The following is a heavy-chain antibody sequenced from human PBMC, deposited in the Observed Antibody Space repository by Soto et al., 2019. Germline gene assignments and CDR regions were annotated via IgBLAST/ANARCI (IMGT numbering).Heavy chain of an antibody. V-gene: IGHV4-4*07. CDR2: IDNSGST. CDR3: ARLVRGDYNFDY. Sequence: LSLTFTVSGGSISNYFCNWIRQPAGKGLEWIGRIDNSGSTNYNPSLKSRITMSADTSRNQFSLKLSSVTAADAAVYYCARLVRGDYNFDYWGQGTRVTVSS. J-gene: IGHJ4*02. D-gene: IGHD4-17*01. CDR1: GGSISNYF.